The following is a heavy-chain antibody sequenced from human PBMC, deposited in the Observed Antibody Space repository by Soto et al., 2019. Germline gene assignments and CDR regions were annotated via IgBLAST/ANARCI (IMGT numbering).Heavy chain of an antibody. CDR2: ISAYNGNT. CDR1: GYTFTSYG. Sequence: ASVKVSCKASGYTFTSYGISGVRQAPGQGLEWMGWISAYNGNTNYAQKLQGRVTMTTDTSTSTAYMELRSLRSDDTAVYYCARGSSYYDFWSGYLAYWGQGTLVTVSS. J-gene: IGHJ4*02. V-gene: IGHV1-18*04. D-gene: IGHD3-3*01. CDR3: ARGSSYYDFWSGYLAY.